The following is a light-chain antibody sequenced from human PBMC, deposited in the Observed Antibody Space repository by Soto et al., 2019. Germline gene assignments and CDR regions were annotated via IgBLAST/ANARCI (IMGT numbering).Light chain of an antibody. Sequence: EIVLTQSPGTLSLSSGERATLSCRASQSVSSSYLAWYQQKPGQAPRLLVYATSSRATGIPDRFSGSGSGTYFTLIISRLEPEYFAVYYCQQYGSSSFTFGQGTKLEIK. CDR3: QQYGSSSFT. CDR2: ATS. J-gene: IGKJ2*01. CDR1: QSVSSSY. V-gene: IGKV3-20*01.